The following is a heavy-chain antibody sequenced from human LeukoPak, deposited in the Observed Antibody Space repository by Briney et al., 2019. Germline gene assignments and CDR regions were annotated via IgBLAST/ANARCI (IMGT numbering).Heavy chain of an antibody. J-gene: IGHJ3*02. V-gene: IGHV3-33*01. Sequence: GGSLRLSCAASGFTFSSYGMHWVRQAPGKGLEWVALIWYDGSNKYYADSVKGRFTISRDNSKNTLYLQMNSLRAEDTAVYYCARAGNGFDIWGQGTMVTVSS. CDR3: ARAGNGFDI. CDR1: GFTFSSYG. D-gene: IGHD3-10*01. CDR2: IWYDGSNK.